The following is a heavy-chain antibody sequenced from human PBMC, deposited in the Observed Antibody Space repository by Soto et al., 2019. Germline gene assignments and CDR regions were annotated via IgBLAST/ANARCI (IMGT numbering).Heavy chain of an antibody. V-gene: IGHV4-4*07. J-gene: IGHJ4*02. Sequence: SETLSLTCTVSGGSISSYYWSCIRQPAGKGLEWIGRIYTSGSTNYNPSLKSRVTMSVDTSKNQFSLKLSSVTAADTAVYYCARGGGSSWYGYVDYWGQGTLVTVSS. D-gene: IGHD6-13*01. CDR3: ARGGGSSWYGYVDY. CDR2: IYTSGST. CDR1: GGSISSYY.